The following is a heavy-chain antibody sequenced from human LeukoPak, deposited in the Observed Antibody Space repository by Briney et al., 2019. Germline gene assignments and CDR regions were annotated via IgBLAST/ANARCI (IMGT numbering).Heavy chain of an antibody. CDR1: GYTFTGYY. D-gene: IGHD4-17*01. Sequence: ASVKVSCKASGYTFTGYYMHWVRQAPGQGLEWMGIINPGGGSTSYAQKFQGRVTMTRDTSTSTVYMELSSLRSEDTAVYYCASYGDADAFDIWGQGTMVTVSS. CDR2: INPGGGST. CDR3: ASYGDADAFDI. V-gene: IGHV1-46*01. J-gene: IGHJ3*02.